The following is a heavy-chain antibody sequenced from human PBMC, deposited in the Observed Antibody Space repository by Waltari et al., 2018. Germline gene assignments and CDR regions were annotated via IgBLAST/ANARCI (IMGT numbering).Heavy chain of an antibody. V-gene: IGHV3-43*01. D-gene: IGHD3-10*01. Sequence: EVQLVESGGVVVQPGGSLRLSCAASGFTFDDYTMPWVRQAPGKGLEWVSLISWDGGSTYYADSVKGRFTISRDNSKNSLYLQMNSLRTEDTALYYCAKDSFGFYYYMDVWGKGTTVTVSS. CDR3: AKDSFGFYYYMDV. J-gene: IGHJ6*03. CDR2: ISWDGGST. CDR1: GFTFDDYT.